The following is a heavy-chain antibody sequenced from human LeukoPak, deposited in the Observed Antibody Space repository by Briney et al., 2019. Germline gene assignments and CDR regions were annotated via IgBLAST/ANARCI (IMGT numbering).Heavy chain of an antibody. CDR3: ARDREGGTVFDY. CDR2: ISSSGST. D-gene: IGHD4-17*01. V-gene: IGHV4-61*02. CDR1: GDSISSGDYY. J-gene: IGHJ4*02. Sequence: SETLSLTCTVSGDSISSGDYYWSWIRQPAGKGLEWIGRISSSGSTNYNPSLKSRVTISVDTSKNQFSLKLSSVTAADTAVYYCARDREGGTVFDYWGLGTLVTVSS.